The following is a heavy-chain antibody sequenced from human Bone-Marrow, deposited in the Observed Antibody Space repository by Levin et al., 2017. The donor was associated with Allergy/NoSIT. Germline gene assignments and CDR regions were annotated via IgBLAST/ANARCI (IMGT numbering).Heavy chain of an antibody. D-gene: IGHD1-26*01. Sequence: SGPTLVKPTETLTLTCTVSGFSLSNARMGVSWIRQPPGKALEWLAHIFSNDEKSYSTSLKSRLTISKDTSKSQVVLTMTNMDPVDTATYYCARILGSGSYLGYELDYWGQGTLVTVSS. CDR1: GFSLSNARMG. J-gene: IGHJ4*02. CDR3: ARILGSGSYLGYELDY. CDR2: IFSNDEK. V-gene: IGHV2-26*01.